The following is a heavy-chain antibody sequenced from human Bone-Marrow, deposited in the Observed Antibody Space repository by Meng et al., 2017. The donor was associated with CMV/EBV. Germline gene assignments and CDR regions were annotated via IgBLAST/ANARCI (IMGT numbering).Heavy chain of an antibody. J-gene: IGHJ4*02. V-gene: IGHV4-38-2*02. CDR1: GYSISSGYY. D-gene: IGHD4-17*01. CDR2: IYHSGST. Sequence: SETLSLTCTVSGYSISSGYYWGWIRQPPGKGLEWIGSIYHSGSTYYNPSLKSRVTISVDTSKNQFSLKLSSVAAADTAVYYGAREDGNTVTGDYWGQGTLVTVSS. CDR3: AREDGNTVTGDY.